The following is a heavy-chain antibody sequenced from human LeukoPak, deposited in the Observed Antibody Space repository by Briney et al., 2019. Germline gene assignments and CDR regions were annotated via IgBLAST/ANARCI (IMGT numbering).Heavy chain of an antibody. Sequence: GGSLRLSCAASGFTFSIYAMSWVRQAPGKGLDWVSSISGSGDSTYYADSVKGRFTISRDNSKNTLYLQMNSLRAEDTAVYYCAKSDYYDSSGYYYTTYYFDYWGQGTLVTVSS. J-gene: IGHJ4*02. CDR1: GFTFSIYA. D-gene: IGHD3-22*01. CDR3: AKSDYYDSSGYYYTTYYFDY. CDR2: ISGSGDST. V-gene: IGHV3-23*01.